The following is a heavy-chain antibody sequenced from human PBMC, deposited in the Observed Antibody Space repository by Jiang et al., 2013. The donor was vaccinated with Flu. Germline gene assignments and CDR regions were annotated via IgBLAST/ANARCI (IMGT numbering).Heavy chain of an antibody. V-gene: IGHV1-46*01. CDR1: GYTFTTYY. D-gene: IGHD7-27*01. J-gene: IGHJ4*02. CDR2: INPSGDTT. CDR3: ARGGSPNWGFIDY. Sequence: SGAEVKKPGASLKVSCEASGYTFTTYYLHWVRQAPGQGLEWIGIINPSGDTTTYAQKFQGRVTVTRDTSTSTVYMELSSLRSEDTAVYYCARGGSPNWGFIDYWGQGTLVTVSS.